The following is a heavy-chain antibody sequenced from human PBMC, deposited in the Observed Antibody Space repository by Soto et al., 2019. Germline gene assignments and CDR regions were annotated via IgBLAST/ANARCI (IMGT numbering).Heavy chain of an antibody. Sequence: EVQLLESGGGLVQPGGSLRLSCAASGFTFRDYAMNWVRQAPGKGLEWVSGISGRDGRTYYADSVKGRFTISRDNSMNTLYLQMSSLSAEDTAVYSCAKGRGPRSLRHPMSWGQGTLVTVSS. CDR1: GFTFRDYA. D-gene: IGHD4-17*01. J-gene: IGHJ4*02. V-gene: IGHV3-23*01. CDR3: AKGRGPRSLRHPMS. CDR2: ISGRDGRT.